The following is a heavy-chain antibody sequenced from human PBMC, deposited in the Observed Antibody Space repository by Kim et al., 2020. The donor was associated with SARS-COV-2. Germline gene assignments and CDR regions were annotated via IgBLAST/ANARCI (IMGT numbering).Heavy chain of an antibody. CDR2: IKEDASEK. CDR1: GFTFGTYW. D-gene: IGHD5-12*01. J-gene: IGHJ6*02. V-gene: IGHV3-7*01. Sequence: GGSLRLSCAASGFTFGTYWMTWVRQAPGKGLEWVANIKEDASEKYYVDSVKGRFIISRDNDEKSLYLQMNSLRAEDSAVYYCAVAYGVYVWGQGTTVTVSS. CDR3: AVAYGVYV.